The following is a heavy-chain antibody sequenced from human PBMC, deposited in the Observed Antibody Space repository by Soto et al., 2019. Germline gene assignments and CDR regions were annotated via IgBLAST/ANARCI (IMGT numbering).Heavy chain of an antibody. CDR3: ARVLGYCSGGSCYAKGLEGYYFDY. CDR2: ISSSSSTI. D-gene: IGHD2-15*01. Sequence: GGSLRLSCAASGFTFSSYSMNWVRQAPGKGLEWVSYISSSSSTIYYADSVKGLFIISRDNAKNSLYLQMNSLRAEDTAVYYCARVLGYCSGGSCYAKGLEGYYFDYWGQGTLVTVSS. J-gene: IGHJ4*02. CDR1: GFTFSSYS. V-gene: IGHV3-48*01.